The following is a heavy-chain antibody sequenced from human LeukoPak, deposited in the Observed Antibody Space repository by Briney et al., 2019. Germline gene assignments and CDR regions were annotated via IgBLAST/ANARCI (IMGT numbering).Heavy chain of an antibody. CDR3: ARGGVPSGITLT. CDR1: GFTFSSYW. CDR2: INSDGSDT. D-gene: IGHD3-10*01. Sequence: GGSLRLSCAASGFTFSSYWMHWVRQAPGKGLVWVARINSDGSDTNYADSVKGRFTISRDNARNTVYLQMNWLRAEDTAVYYCARGGVPSGITLTWGPGTTETASS. J-gene: IGHJ3*01. V-gene: IGHV3-74*01.